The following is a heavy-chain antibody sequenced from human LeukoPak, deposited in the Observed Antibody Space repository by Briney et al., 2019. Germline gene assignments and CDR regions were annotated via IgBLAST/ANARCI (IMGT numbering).Heavy chain of an antibody. CDR2: VYYNGNT. V-gene: IGHV4-59*01. D-gene: IGHD2-8*02. CDR3: ARHYCTGDNCYYFDY. CDR1: DGSINYYY. J-gene: IGHJ4*02. Sequence: SETLSLTCTVSDGSINYYYWSWIRQPPGKGLEWIGFVYYNGNTNYNPSLKSRASLSVDTSKNQFSLRLNSVTAADTAVYYCARHYCTGDNCYYFDYWGQGTLVTVSS.